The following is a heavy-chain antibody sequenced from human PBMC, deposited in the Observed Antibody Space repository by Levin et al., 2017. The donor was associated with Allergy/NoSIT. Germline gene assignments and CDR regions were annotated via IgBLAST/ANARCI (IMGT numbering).Heavy chain of an antibody. V-gene: IGHV4-59*01. CDR1: GGPISSYY. CDR2: ISYSGST. D-gene: IGHD2-15*01. J-gene: IGHJ2*01. CDR3: ASPRCSGGSCYSGDGYFDL. Sequence: SETLSLTCSVSGGPISSYYWSWIRQPPGKGLEWIGYISYSGSTNYNPSPKSRVTISVDTSNNQFSLKLSSVTAADTAVYYCASPRCSGGSCYSGDGYFDLWGRGTLVTVSS.